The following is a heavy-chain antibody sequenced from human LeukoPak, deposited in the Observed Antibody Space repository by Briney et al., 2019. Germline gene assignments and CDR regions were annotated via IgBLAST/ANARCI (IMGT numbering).Heavy chain of an antibody. V-gene: IGHV1-58*02. J-gene: IGHJ1*01. CDR1: GFTFTSSA. CDR2: IVVGSGNR. Sequence: SVKVSCKASGFTFTSSAMQWVRQGSGQRLEWIGGIVVGSGNRNYAQKFQERVSITRDMSTGTAYMELSSLRSEDTAVYFCAAGTSGRPEYFQHWGQGTLVTVSS. CDR3: AAGTSGRPEYFQH. D-gene: IGHD1-14*01.